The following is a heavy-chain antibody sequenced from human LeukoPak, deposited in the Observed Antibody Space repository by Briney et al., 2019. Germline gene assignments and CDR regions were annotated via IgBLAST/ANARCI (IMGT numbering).Heavy chain of an antibody. V-gene: IGHV3-30*02. D-gene: IGHD2-8*01. J-gene: IGHJ4*02. CDR3: AKGGSTNVDY. CDR1: GFTFSNYG. Sequence: HPGGSLRLSCAASGFTFSNYGMHWVRQAPGKGLEWLTFMQYDGSNEYYADSVKGRFTISRDNSKNTLYLQMNSLRADDTAVYYCAKGGSTNVDYWGQGTLVTVSS. CDR2: MQYDGSNE.